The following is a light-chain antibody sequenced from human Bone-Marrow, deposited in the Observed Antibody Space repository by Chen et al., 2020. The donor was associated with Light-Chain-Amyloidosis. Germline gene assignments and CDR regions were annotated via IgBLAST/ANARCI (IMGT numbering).Light chain of an antibody. CDR1: RSSIGTNT. Sequence: SVLTQPPSPSGTPGQTVPVSCSGSRSSIGTNTVNWYQQFPGTAPKLLIYFNSQRPSGVPDRFSGSKSGTSASLAISGLQSDDEADYFCAAWDDGLNGVLFGGGTKLTVL. J-gene: IGLJ2*01. CDR2: FNS. V-gene: IGLV1-44*01. CDR3: AAWDDGLNGVL.